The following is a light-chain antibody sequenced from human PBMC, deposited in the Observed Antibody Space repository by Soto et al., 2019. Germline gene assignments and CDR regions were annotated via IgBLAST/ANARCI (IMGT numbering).Light chain of an antibody. CDR3: AAWDDSLYGWV. V-gene: IGLV1-44*01. CDR1: SSNIGSNT. J-gene: IGLJ3*02. Sequence: QSVLTQPPSASGTPGKRVTISCSGSSSNIGSNTVNWYQQLPGTAPTLLIYYNNQRPSGVPDRFSGSKSGTSAFLAISGLQSEDEAPYYCAAWDDSLYGWVFGGGTKLTVL. CDR2: YNN.